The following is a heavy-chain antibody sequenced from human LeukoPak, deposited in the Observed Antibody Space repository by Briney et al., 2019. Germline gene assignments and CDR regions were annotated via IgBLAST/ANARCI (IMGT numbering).Heavy chain of an antibody. V-gene: IGHV3-64D*06. Sequence: AGSLGLSCSASGFTFDTFVMHWVRQAPGKGLQCVSGISGNGGSTYKADFVKGRFTISRDNSKNTLFLQMTSLRAEDTAVYYCVNQISGWVYWGQGTLVTVSS. J-gene: IGHJ4*02. CDR1: GFTFDTFV. CDR2: ISGNGGST. D-gene: IGHD6-19*01. CDR3: VNQISGWVY.